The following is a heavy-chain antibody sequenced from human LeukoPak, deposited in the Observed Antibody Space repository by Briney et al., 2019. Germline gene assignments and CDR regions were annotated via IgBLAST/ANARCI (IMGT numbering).Heavy chain of an antibody. V-gene: IGHV4-59*12. CDR3: AIHPTSMTRVTKGWFDP. CDR2: IYYTGST. D-gene: IGHD4-17*01. J-gene: IGHJ5*02. Sequence: SETLSLTCTVSGDSIGNFYWSWIRPPPGKGLEWIGCIYYTGSTNYNPSLKSRVTISVDTSKKQFSLQLSSVTAADTAVYYCAIHPTSMTRVTKGWFDPWGQGTLVTVSS. CDR1: GDSIGNFY.